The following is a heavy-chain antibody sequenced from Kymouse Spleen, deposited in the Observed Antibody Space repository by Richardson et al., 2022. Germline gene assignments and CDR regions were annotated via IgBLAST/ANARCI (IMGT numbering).Heavy chain of an antibody. D-gene: IGHD3-10*01. CDR1: GGSISSSSYY. V-gene: IGHV4-39*01. CDR3: ARRIGELLSFDI. J-gene: IGHJ3*02. Sequence: QLQLQESGPGLVKPSETLSLTCTVSGGSISSSSYYWGWIRQPPGKGLEWIGSIYYSGSTYYNPSLKSRVTISVDTSKNQFSLKLSSVTAADTAVYYCARRIGELLSFDIWGQGTMVTVSS. CDR2: IYYSGST.